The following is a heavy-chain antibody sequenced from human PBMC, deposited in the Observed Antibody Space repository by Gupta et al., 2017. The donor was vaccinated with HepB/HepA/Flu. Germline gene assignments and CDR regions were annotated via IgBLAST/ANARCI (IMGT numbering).Heavy chain of an antibody. V-gene: IGHV4-59*02. D-gene: IGHD3-10*01. CDR3: ARYGSGTYDY. Sequence: QVQLQESGPGLVKPSETLSLTCTVSGGSVSSYYWSWIRQSPGKGLEWIGYIYYSGTPNYNPSLKSRVTISVDSSKNQFSLKLSSVTAADTAVYYCARYGSGTYDYWGQGTLVTVSS. J-gene: IGHJ4*02. CDR2: IYYSGTP. CDR1: GGSVSSYY.